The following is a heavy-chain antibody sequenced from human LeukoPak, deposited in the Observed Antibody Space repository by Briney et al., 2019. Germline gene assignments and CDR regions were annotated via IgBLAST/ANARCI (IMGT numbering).Heavy chain of an antibody. V-gene: IGHV3-33*01. J-gene: IGHJ4*02. CDR1: GFTFSSYC. CDR2: LWYDGSNK. CDR3: ARDRYELPGYYFDY. Sequence: GGSLRLSCAASGFTFSSYCMHWVRQAPSKGLEXXXVLWYDGSNKYYADSVRGRFTISRDNSKNTLYLQMNSLRAEDTAVYFCARDRYELPGYYFDYWGQGTLVTVSS. D-gene: IGHD1-26*01.